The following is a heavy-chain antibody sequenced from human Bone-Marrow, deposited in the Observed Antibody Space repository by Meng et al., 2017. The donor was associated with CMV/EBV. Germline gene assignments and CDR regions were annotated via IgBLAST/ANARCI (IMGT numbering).Heavy chain of an antibody. D-gene: IGHD5-12*01. CDR3: ARSATSGSGPNAFDI. Sequence: GESLKISCKGSGYSFTSYWIGWVRQMPGKGLEWMGIIYPDDSDTRYSPSFQGQVTISADKSISTAYLQWSSLKASDTAMYYCARSATSGSGPNAFDIWGQGTMVTVSS. CDR1: GYSFTSYW. V-gene: IGHV5-51*01. J-gene: IGHJ3*02. CDR2: IYPDDSDT.